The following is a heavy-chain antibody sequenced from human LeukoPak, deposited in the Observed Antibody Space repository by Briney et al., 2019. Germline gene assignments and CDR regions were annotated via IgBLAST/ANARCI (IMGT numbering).Heavy chain of an antibody. CDR1: GGSISSHY. CDR2: IYYSGST. D-gene: IGHD2-2*01. CDR3: AGGYQPLLPYYYYYYMDV. V-gene: IGHV4-59*11. Sequence: SETLSLTCTVSGGSISSHYWSWIRQPPGKGLDWIGYIYYSGSTNYNPSLKSRVTISVDTSKNQFSLKLCSVTAADTAVYYCAGGYQPLLPYYYYYYMDVWGKGTTVTVSS. J-gene: IGHJ6*03.